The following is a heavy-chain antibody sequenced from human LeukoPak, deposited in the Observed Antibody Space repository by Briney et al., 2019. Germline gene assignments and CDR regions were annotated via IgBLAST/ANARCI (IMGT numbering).Heavy chain of an antibody. D-gene: IGHD4-23*01. Sequence: GGSLRLSCTASGFTFSDYYMSWIRQTPGKGLEWLSYISTRDNTIQYTDSVKGRFTISRDNANNSVFLQMNNLRAEDSAIYYCARGARWAYYFDYWGQGSLVTVSS. CDR1: GFTFSDYY. CDR3: ARGARWAYYFDY. CDR2: ISTRDNTI. J-gene: IGHJ4*02. V-gene: IGHV3-11*01.